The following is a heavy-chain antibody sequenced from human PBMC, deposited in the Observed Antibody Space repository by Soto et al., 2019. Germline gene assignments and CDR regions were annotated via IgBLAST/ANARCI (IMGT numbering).Heavy chain of an antibody. CDR3: ARSASTGYCSSNSCYRGGGMDV. J-gene: IGHJ6*02. V-gene: IGHV4-59*12. CDR1: GGSISSYY. D-gene: IGHD2-2*01. Sequence: SETLSLTCTVSGGSISSYYWSWIRQPPGKGLEWIGYIYYSGSTNYNPSLKSRVTISVDTSKNQFSLKLSSVTAADTAVYYCARSASTGYCSSNSCYRGGGMDVWGQGTTVTVSS. CDR2: IYYSGST.